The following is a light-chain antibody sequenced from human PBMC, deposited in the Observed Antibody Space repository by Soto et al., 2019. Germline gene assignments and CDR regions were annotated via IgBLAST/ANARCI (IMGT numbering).Light chain of an antibody. CDR2: DVS. J-gene: IGKJ1*01. CDR3: HQRQSWPRT. Sequence: EIVLTQSPGTLSLSPGERATLSCRASQSVSNNYLAWYQQKPGQAPRLLIYDVSIRAAGIPARFSASGTGTDFTLTISDVQPEDFAVYYCHQRQSWPRTFGQGTKVDIK. CDR1: QSVSNNY. V-gene: IGKV3-11*01.